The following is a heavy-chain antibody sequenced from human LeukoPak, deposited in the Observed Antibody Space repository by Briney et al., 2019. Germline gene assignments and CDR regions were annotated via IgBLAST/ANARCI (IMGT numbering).Heavy chain of an antibody. CDR3: ASSRSSTWYGLEY. D-gene: IGHD6-13*01. CDR1: GFTFSSYG. V-gene: IGHV3-33*08. J-gene: IGHJ4*02. CDR2: IWYDGSNK. Sequence: QSGGSLRLSCAASGFTFSSYGMHWVRQAPGKGLEWVAVIWYDGSNKYYVDSVKGRFTISRDNSKNTLYLQMNSLRAEDTALYYCASSRSSTWYGLEYWGQGTLVTVSS.